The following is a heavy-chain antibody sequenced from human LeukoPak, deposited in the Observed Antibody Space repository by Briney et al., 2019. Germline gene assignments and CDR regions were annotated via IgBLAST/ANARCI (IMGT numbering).Heavy chain of an antibody. V-gene: IGHV3-23*01. CDR2: ISGSGGST. J-gene: IGHJ4*02. CDR3: EKDRVPYCSGGSCYSADY. CDR1: GFTFSSYA. Sequence: GGSLRLSCAASGFTFSSYAMSWVRQAPVKGLEWVSAISGSGGSTYYADSVKGRFTISRDNSKNTLYLQMNSLRAEDTAVYYCEKDRVPYCSGGSCYSADYWGQGTLVTVSS. D-gene: IGHD2-15*01.